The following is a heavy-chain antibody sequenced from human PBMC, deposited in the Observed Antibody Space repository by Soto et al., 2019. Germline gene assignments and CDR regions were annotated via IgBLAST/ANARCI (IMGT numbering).Heavy chain of an antibody. D-gene: IGHD1-26*01. CDR1: AFTFRTYA. J-gene: IGHJ4*02. CDR2: ITIGGDST. Sequence: EVQLSESGGGLVQPGGSLRLSCAASAFTFRTYAMSWVRQAPGKGLKWVSTITIGGDSTFYAESVKGRFTISRDNFKNTVYLQMNSLRAEDTDIYYCAKLSHAGADEFDSWGQGALVTVSS. CDR3: AKLSHAGADEFDS. V-gene: IGHV3-23*01.